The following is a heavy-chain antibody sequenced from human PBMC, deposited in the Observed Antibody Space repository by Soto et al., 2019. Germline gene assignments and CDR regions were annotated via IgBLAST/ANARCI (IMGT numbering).Heavy chain of an antibody. CDR2: IYHNGNT. D-gene: IGHD6-19*01. Sequence: PSETLSLTCTVSGGSISSGGYYWSWIRQHPGKGLEWIAYIYHNGNTAYNPSLKSRITISVDSSKNQFSLKMNSVTAADTGIYYCARAAVHSGWYHDHWGQGIPVTVSS. J-gene: IGHJ4*02. CDR3: ARAAVHSGWYHDH. CDR1: GGSISSGGYY. V-gene: IGHV4-61*08.